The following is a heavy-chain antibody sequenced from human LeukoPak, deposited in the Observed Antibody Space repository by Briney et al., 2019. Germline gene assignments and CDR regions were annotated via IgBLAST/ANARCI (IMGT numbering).Heavy chain of an antibody. J-gene: IGHJ5*02. CDR3: ARDNAVIVVVAATGFWFDP. Sequence: SQTLSLTCVISGDSVSNNIAAWNWIRQSPSRGLEWLGRTYYRSTWSSAYGPSVKGRAYITADPSKNQFSLDLYSVTSEDTAMYFCARDNAVIVVVAATGFWFDPWGQGILVTVSS. D-gene: IGHD2-21*02. CDR2: TYYRSTWSS. V-gene: IGHV6-1*01. CDR1: GDSVSNNIAA.